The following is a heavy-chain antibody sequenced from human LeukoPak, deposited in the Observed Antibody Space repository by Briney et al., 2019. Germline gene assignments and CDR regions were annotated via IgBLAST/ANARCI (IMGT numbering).Heavy chain of an antibody. V-gene: IGHV1-2*02. CDR1: GYTFTGYY. CDR2: INPNSGGT. J-gene: IGHJ6*03. Sequence: GASVKVSCKASGYTFTGYYMHWVRQAPGQGLEWMGWINPNSGGTNYAQKFQGRVTVTRDTSISTAYMELSRLRSDDTAVYYCARELYAPYGYYYYYMDVWGKGTTVTISS. D-gene: IGHD3-10*01. CDR3: ARELYAPYGYYYYYMDV.